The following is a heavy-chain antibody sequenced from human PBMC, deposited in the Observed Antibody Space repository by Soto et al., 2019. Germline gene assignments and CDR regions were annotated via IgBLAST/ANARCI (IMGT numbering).Heavy chain of an antibody. CDR2: IKQDGSEK. CDR1: GFIFSTSW. J-gene: IGHJ4*02. Sequence: GGSLRLSCAASGFIFSTSWMTWVRQAPGKGLEWVANIKQDGSEKNYVESVKGRFTISRDNAKNSLYLQMNSLRAEDSAVYYCARGSVPGTHWGQGTLVTVSS. D-gene: IGHD3-10*01. V-gene: IGHV3-7*01. CDR3: ARGSVPGTH.